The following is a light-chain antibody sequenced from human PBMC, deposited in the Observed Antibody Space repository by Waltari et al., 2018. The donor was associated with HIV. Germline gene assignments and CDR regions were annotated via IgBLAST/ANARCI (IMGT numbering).Light chain of an antibody. V-gene: IGLV1-47*01. J-gene: IGLJ3*02. Sequence: QSVLTQPPSASGTPGQSVSISCSGSRSNLGSNSVYWYQHLPGTTPKVVIYRSDQRPSGVPDRFSGSNSGTSASLAISGLRSEDEAHYYCASWDDNLSGWVFGGGTKLTVL. CDR2: RSD. CDR1: RSNLGSNS. CDR3: ASWDDNLSGWV.